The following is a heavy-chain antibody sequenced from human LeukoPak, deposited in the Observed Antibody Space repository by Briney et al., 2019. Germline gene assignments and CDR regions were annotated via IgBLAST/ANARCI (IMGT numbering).Heavy chain of an antibody. CDR1: GFIFSNFA. CDR3: ARDLSGSYLFDY. CDR2: MRYDGSKK. V-gene: IGHV3-30*02. J-gene: IGHJ4*02. Sequence: GGSLRLSCAASGFIFSNFAMHWVRQVPGKGLQWVAFMRYDGSKKYYAESVKGRFTISRDNSKNPLYLQMNNLRAEDTAVYYCARDLSGSYLFDYWGQGTLVTVSS. D-gene: IGHD1-26*01.